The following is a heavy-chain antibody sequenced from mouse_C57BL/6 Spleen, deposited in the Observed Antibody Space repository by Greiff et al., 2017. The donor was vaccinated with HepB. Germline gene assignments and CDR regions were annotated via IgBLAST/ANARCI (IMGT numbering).Heavy chain of an antibody. Sequence: QVQLKQPGAELVMPGASVKLSCKASGYTFTSYWMHWVKQRPGQGLEWIGEIDPSDSYTNYNQKFKGKSTLTVDKSSSTAYMRLSSLTSEDSAVYYCARSVYYGSSYGAMDYWGQGTSVTVSS. CDR3: ARSVYYGSSYGAMDY. CDR1: GYTFTSYW. CDR2: IDPSDSYT. D-gene: IGHD1-1*01. V-gene: IGHV1-69*01. J-gene: IGHJ4*01.